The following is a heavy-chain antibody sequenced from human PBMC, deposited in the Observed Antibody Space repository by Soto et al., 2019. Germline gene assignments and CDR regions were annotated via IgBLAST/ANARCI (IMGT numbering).Heavy chain of an antibody. Sequence: QVQLQQWGAGLLKPSETLSLTCAVYGGSFSGYFWSWIRQPPGKGLEWIGEINHSGTTNYNPYLTSRVTTSVDTSENHYSLRLSSVTATDAAIYYCARVNRALDIWGRGTMVTVSS. CDR1: GGSFSGYF. CDR2: INHSGTT. J-gene: IGHJ3*02. CDR3: ARVNRALDI. V-gene: IGHV4-34*01.